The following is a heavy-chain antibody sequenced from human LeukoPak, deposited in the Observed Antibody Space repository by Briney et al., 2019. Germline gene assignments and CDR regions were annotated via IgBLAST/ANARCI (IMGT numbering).Heavy chain of an antibody. D-gene: IGHD6-25*01. Sequence: AAVKVSCKASAYTFTSHGISLVRQAPGQGMEWMGLISAYNGNTNYAQTLQGRVTMTKDTSTSTAYLELRSLRSDDPAVYYCARDPPSAATLHWFDPWGQGTLVTVSS. CDR2: ISAYNGNT. CDR1: AYTFTSHG. J-gene: IGHJ5*02. CDR3: ARDPPSAATLHWFDP. V-gene: IGHV1-18*01.